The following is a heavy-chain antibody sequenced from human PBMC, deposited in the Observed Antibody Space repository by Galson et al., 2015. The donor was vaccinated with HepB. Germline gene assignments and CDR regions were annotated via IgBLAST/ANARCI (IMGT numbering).Heavy chain of an antibody. CDR2: IIPIFATA. V-gene: IGHV1-69*13. CDR1: GGTFNNYA. Sequence: SVKVSCKASGGTFNNYAITWVRQAPGQGLEWMGGIIPIFATANYAQKFQGRVTITADESTNTAYMELNSLRSEDTAVYYCAREYSGGYRPYDGDPGWFDPWGQGSLVTVSS. CDR3: AREYSGGYRPYDGDPGWFDP. J-gene: IGHJ5*02. D-gene: IGHD5-12*01.